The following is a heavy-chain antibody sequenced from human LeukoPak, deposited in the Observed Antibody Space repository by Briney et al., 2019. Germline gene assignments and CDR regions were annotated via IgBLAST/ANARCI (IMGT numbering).Heavy chain of an antibody. CDR1: GFTFSNAW. J-gene: IGHJ4*02. D-gene: IGHD1-1*01. CDR2: IKSKTDGGTT. CDR3: TTEDAWKSPGSFDY. V-gene: IGHV3-15*01. Sequence: PGGSLRLSCAASGFTFSNAWMSWVRQAPGKGLEWVGRIKSKTDGGTTDYAAPVKGRFTISRDDSKNTLYLQMNSLKTEDTAVYYCTTEDAWKSPGSFDYWGQGALVIVSS.